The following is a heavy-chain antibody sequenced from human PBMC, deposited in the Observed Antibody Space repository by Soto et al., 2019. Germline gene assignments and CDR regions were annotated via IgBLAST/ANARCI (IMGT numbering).Heavy chain of an antibody. V-gene: IGHV3-23*01. Sequence: EVQLLESGGGLVQPGGSLRLSCAASGFTFSSYAMSWVRQAPGKGLEWVSAISGSGGSTYYADSVKGRFTISRDNSKNTLYLQMNSLRAEDTAVYYCAKCAVSGYYSSKNWYFDLWGRGTLVTVSS. J-gene: IGHJ2*01. CDR3: AKCAVSGYYSSKNWYFDL. D-gene: IGHD3-3*01. CDR1: GFTFSSYA. CDR2: ISGSGGST.